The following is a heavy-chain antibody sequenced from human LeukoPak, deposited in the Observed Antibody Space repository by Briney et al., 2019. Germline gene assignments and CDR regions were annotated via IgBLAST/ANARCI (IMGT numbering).Heavy chain of an antibody. Sequence: GASVKVSCKTSGYTFTGYYMHWVRQAPGQGLEWMGWINPNTGVTNYAQKFQGRVTVTRDTSISTAYMELSRLRSDDTAVYYCATGRGYSYGFDYWGQGTLVTVSS. J-gene: IGHJ4*02. D-gene: IGHD5-18*01. CDR1: GYTFTGYY. V-gene: IGHV1-2*02. CDR2: INPNTGVT. CDR3: ATGRGYSYGFDY.